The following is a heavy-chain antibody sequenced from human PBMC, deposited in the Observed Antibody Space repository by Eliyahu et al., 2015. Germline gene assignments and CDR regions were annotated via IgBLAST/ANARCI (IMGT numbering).Heavy chain of an antibody. Sequence: QVQLQQWGAGLLQPSXXLSLTCAVYXGSFSGYYWSWXRQPPGKXLDWIGEXNHSGSTNYNPSLKSRVTISLDTSKNQFSLKLSSVTAADTAVYYCARGEQWLVPTFDYWGQGTLVTISS. CDR2: XNHSGST. D-gene: IGHD6-19*01. CDR3: ARGEQWLVPTFDY. J-gene: IGHJ4*02. CDR1: XGSFSGYY. V-gene: IGHV4-34*01.